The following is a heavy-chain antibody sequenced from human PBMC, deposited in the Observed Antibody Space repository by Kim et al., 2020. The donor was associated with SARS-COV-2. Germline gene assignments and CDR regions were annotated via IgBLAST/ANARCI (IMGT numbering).Heavy chain of an antibody. CDR3: ARSYYYGSGYYFDY. J-gene: IGHJ4*02. Sequence: EQKLQGRVTRTTDTSTSTAYMELRSLRSDDTAEYYCARSYYYGSGYYFDYWGQGTLVTVSS. V-gene: IGHV1-18*01. D-gene: IGHD3-10*01.